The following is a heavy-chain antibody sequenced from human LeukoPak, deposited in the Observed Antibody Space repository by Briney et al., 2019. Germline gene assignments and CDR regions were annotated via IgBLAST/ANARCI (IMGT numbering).Heavy chain of an antibody. CDR1: GFTFCNFL. V-gene: IGHV3-7*01. D-gene: IGHD5-18*01. Sequence: GGSLRLSCAASGFTFCNFLMSWVRQAPGKGLEWVANIKQDGSEKNYVDSVKGRFTISRDNAKNSLYLQMNSLRAEDTAVYYCASEGDIGYGYLYWGQGTLVTVSS. CDR3: ASEGDIGYGYLY. CDR2: IKQDGSEK. J-gene: IGHJ4*02.